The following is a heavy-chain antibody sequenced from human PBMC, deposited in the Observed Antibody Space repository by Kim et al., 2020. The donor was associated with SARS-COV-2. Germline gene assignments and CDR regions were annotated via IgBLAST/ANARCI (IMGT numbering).Heavy chain of an antibody. J-gene: IGHJ4*02. CDR2: GST. Sequence: GSTYYNPSLKSRVTISGDTSKNQFSRKMTSVTAADTAVYYCARLYSARPDYWGQGTLVTVSS. D-gene: IGHD5-12*01. V-gene: IGHV4-39*01. CDR3: ARLYSARPDY.